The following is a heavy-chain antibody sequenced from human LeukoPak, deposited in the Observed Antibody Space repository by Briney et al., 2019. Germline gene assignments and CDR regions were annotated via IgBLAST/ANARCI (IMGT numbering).Heavy chain of an antibody. Sequence: GASVKVSCKASGYTFTSYYMHWVRQAPGQGLEWMGIINPSGGSTSYAQKFQGRVTMTRDTSTSTVYMELSSLRPEDTAVYYCASGYPVQGDAFDIWGQGTMVTVSS. CDR1: GYTFTSYY. CDR3: ASGYPVQGDAFDI. J-gene: IGHJ3*02. V-gene: IGHV1-46*01. D-gene: IGHD1-1*01. CDR2: INPSGGST.